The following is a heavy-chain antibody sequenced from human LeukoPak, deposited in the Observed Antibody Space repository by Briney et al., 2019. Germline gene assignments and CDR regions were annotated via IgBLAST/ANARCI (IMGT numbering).Heavy chain of an antibody. D-gene: IGHD3-10*01. CDR3: AGLVMVRGFQTWYYFDY. CDR1: GGSINGQSYY. V-gene: IGHV4-39*01. CDR2: IYYSGST. Sequence: PSETLSLTCTVSGGSINGQSYYWGWIRQPPGKGLEWIGSIYYSGSTFYTPSLKSRVTISVDTSNHQFSLRLSSVTAADTALYYCAGLVMVRGFQTWYYFDYWGQGTLVTVSS. J-gene: IGHJ4*02.